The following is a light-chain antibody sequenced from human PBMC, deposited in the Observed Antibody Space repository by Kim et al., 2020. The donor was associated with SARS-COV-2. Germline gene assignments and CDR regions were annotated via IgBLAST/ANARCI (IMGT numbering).Light chain of an antibody. CDR3: SSRDNSDYV. J-gene: IGLJ1*01. V-gene: IGLV3-19*01. Sequence: SSELTQDPDVSVALGQTVRITCQGDILRNYYATWYQKKPGQAPVLVFYGKNNRPSGIPDRFSGSSSGDTASLSITGAQAEDEAHYYCSSRDNSDYVFGVGTKVTVL. CDR2: GKN. CDR1: ILRNYY.